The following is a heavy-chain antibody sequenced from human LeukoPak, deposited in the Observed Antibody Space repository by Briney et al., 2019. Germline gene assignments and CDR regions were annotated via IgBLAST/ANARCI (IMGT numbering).Heavy chain of an antibody. V-gene: IGHV3-21*01. CDR1: GFTFSSYS. J-gene: IGHJ6*02. CDR3: ARAKALPRHFTIFGVVKTYGMDV. CDR2: ISSSSSYI. D-gene: IGHD3-3*01. Sequence: NSGGSLRLSCAASGFTFSSYSMNWVRQAPGKGLEWVSSISSSSSYIYYADSVKGRFTISRDNAKNSLYLQMNSLRAEDTAVYYCARAKALPRHFTIFGVVKTYGMDVWGQGTTVTVSS.